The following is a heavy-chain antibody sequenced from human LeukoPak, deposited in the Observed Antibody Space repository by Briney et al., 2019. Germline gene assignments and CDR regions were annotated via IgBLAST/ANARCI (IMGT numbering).Heavy chain of an antibody. CDR3: ARHIATGGQTAYNWFDP. J-gene: IGHJ5*02. V-gene: IGHV3-7*01. CDR2: IKQDGSEK. Sequence: GGSLRLSCAASGFTFSDYWMSWVRQAPGKGLEWVAXIKQDGSEKYYVDSVKGRFTISRDNAKNSLYLQMNSLRAEDTAVYYCARHIATGGQTAYNWFDPWGQGTLVTVSS. D-gene: IGHD6-13*01. CDR1: GFTFSDYW.